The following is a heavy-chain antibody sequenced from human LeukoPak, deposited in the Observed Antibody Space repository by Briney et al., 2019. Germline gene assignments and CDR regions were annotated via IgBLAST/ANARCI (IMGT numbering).Heavy chain of an antibody. CDR3: ARDVLAAAGN. CDR2: IYHSGST. J-gene: IGHJ4*02. D-gene: IGHD6-13*01. V-gene: IGHV4-38-2*02. CDR1: GYSISSGYY. Sequence: PSETLSLTCAVSGYSISSGYYWGWIRQPPGKGLEWIGSIYHSGSTYYNPSLKSRVTISVDTSENQFSLKLSSVTAADTAVYYCARDVLAAAGNWGQGTLVTVSS.